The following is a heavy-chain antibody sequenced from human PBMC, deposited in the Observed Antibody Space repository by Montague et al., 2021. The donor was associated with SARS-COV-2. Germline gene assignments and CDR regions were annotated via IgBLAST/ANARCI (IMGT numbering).Heavy chain of an antibody. Sequence: SETLSLTCAVCGASFSGYHWTWIRQSPGRGLERIGEVIHSGKTSYNPSLQSRLTMSVDTYKNQFSLRLSSVTAAGTAVYFCAEAAHIYGTRGLRTGWFDPWGQGTLVTVSS. V-gene: IGHV4-34*12. J-gene: IGHJ5*02. CDR3: AEAAHIYGTRGLRTGWFDP. CDR2: VIHSGKT. CDR1: GASFSGYH. D-gene: IGHD5-18*01.